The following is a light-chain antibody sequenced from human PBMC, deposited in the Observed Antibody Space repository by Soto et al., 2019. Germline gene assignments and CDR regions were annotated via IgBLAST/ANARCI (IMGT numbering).Light chain of an antibody. V-gene: IGKV1-39*01. J-gene: IGKJ1*01. CDR1: QTIDKY. CDR2: GAS. Sequence: IQMTQSPSSLSASVGDRVTITCRASQTIDKYLNWYQHIPGRAPKLLIYGASSLQSGVPTRFSGSGGGTYFTLTISSLQHEDFAPYYCQQRYSSPGTCGRGTRVE. CDR3: QQRYSSPGT.